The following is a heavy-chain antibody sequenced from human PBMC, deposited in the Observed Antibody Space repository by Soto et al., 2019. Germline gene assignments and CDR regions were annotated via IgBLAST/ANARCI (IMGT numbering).Heavy chain of an antibody. CDR3: ARAEAPEERYDIFGPGRY. J-gene: IGHJ4*02. Sequence: QPGGSLRLSCAASGFTFSSYAMHWVRQAPGKGLEWVAVISYDGSNKYYADSVKGRFTISRDNSKNTLYLQMNSLRAEDTAVYYCARAEAPEERYDIFGPGRYWGQGTLVTVSS. V-gene: IGHV3-30-3*01. CDR1: GFTFSSYA. D-gene: IGHD3-9*01. CDR2: ISYDGSNK.